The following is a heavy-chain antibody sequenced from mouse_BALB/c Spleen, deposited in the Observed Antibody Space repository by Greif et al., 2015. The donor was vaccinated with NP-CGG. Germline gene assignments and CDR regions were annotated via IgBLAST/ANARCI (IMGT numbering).Heavy chain of an antibody. CDR1: GFNIKDTY. V-gene: IGHV14-3*02. D-gene: IGHD4-1*01. J-gene: IGHJ2*01. CDR3: ARKLGRGLYFDY. CDR2: IDPANGNT. Sequence: EVQLQQSGAELVKPGASVKLSCTASGFNIKDTYMHWVKQRPEQGLEWIGRIDPANGNTKYDPKFQGKATITADKSSNTAYLQLSSLTSEDTAVYYCARKLGRGLYFDYWGQGTTLTVSS.